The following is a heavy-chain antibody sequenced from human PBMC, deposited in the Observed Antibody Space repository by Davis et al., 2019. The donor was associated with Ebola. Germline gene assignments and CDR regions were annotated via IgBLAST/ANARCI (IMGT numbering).Heavy chain of an antibody. V-gene: IGHV3-23*01. Sequence: PGGSLRLSCAVSGFTFSSYTMSWVRQAPGEGLEWVSTISGSGGSTYYADSVKGRFTISRDNSKNTLYLQMNSLRAEDTAVYYCAKVMQKDFWSTYYPKGTYYYYMDVWGKGTTVTVSS. CDR1: GFTFSSYT. CDR3: AKVMQKDFWSTYYPKGTYYYYMDV. J-gene: IGHJ6*03. D-gene: IGHD3-3*01. CDR2: ISGSGGST.